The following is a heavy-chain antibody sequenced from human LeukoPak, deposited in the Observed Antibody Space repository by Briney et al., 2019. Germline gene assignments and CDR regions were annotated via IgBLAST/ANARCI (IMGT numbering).Heavy chain of an antibody. V-gene: IGHV3-23*01. CDR1: GFTFSSYA. J-gene: IGHJ4*02. CDR3: AKACISGWYYFDY. Sequence: PGGSLRLSCAASGFTFSSYAMTWVRQAPGKGLEWVSTISGSGGSTYYADSVKGRFAISRDNSKNTLYLQMSSLRAEDTAVYYCAKACISGWYYFDYWGQGTLVTVSS. CDR2: ISGSGGST. D-gene: IGHD6-19*01.